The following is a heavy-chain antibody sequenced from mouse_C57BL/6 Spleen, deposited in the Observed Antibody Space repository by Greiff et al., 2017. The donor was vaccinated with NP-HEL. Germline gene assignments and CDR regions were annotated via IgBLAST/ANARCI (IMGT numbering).Heavy chain of an antibody. CDR2: IYPRDGST. CDR1: GFTFSDHT. J-gene: IGHJ2*01. D-gene: IGHD1-1*01. V-gene: IGHV1-78*01. CDR3: AREEVNYGGSREYYFDY. Sequence: QVQLQQSDAELVKPGASVKISCKASGFTFSDHTIHWVKQRPEQGLEWIGYIYPRDGSTKYNEKFKGKATLTAGKSSSTAYMQLNSLTSEDSAVYFYAREEVNYGGSREYYFDYWGQGTTLTVSS.